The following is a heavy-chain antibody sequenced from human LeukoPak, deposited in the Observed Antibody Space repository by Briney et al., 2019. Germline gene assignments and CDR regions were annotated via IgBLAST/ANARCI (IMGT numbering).Heavy chain of an antibody. D-gene: IGHD4-17*01. V-gene: IGHV4-59*12. J-gene: IGHJ5*02. Sequence: SETLSLTCTVSGGSISSYYWSWIRQPPGKGLEGIGYIYYSGSTNYNPSLKSRVTISVDTSKNQFSLKLSSVTAADTAVYYCARDHYGDSNNWFDPWGQGTLVTVSS. CDR1: GGSISSYY. CDR2: IYYSGST. CDR3: ARDHYGDSNNWFDP.